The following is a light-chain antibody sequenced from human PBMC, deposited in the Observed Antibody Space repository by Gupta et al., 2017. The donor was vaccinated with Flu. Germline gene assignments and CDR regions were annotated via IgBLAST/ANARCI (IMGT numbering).Light chain of an antibody. CDR3: QHYGSSPRT. V-gene: IGKV3-20*01. CDR2: GAS. CDR1: QNLKSSF. Sequence: TLFLSPGERATPSCRARQNLKSSFLGWYQQKPGQAPRFLIYGASNRAAGVPDRFSGSGSGTEFTLTISRLEPDDFAVYFCQHYGSSPRTFGQGTTVEIK. J-gene: IGKJ1*01.